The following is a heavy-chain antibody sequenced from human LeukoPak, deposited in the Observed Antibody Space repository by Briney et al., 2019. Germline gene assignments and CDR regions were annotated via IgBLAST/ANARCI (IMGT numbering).Heavy chain of an antibody. Sequence: PSETLSLTCTVSGGSISSSSYYWGWIRQPPGKGLEWIGSIYYSGSTYYNPSLKSRVTISVDTSKNQFSLKLSSVTAADTAVYYCARGTTYYYDSSGYYYGDYFDYWGQGTLVTVSS. CDR3: ARGTTYYYDSSGYYYGDYFDY. J-gene: IGHJ4*02. CDR1: GGSISSSSYY. D-gene: IGHD3-22*01. V-gene: IGHV4-39*07. CDR2: IYYSGST.